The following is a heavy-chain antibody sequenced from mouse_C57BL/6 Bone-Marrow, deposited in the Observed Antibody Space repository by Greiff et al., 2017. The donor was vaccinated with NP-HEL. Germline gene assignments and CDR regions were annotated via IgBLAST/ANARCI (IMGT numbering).Heavy chain of an antibody. CDR3: ARPTVPYYYAMDY. J-gene: IGHJ4*01. CDR2: IDPSDSYP. Sequence: QVQLQQPGAELVKPGASVKLSCKASGYTFTSYWMQWVKQRPGPGLEWIGEIDPSDSYPNYNQKFKGKATLTVDTSASTAYIQLHSRTSEDSAVYYCARPTVPYYYAMDYWGQGTSVTVSS. V-gene: IGHV1-50*01. D-gene: IGHD1-1*01. CDR1: GYTFTSYW.